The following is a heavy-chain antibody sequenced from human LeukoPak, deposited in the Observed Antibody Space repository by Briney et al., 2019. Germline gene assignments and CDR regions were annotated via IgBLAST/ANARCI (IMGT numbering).Heavy chain of an antibody. D-gene: IGHD3-22*01. CDR1: GFTFSSYS. CDR2: VSSSSSYI. Sequence: GGSLRLSCAASGFTFSSYSMNWVRQAPGKGLEWVSSVSSSSSYIYYADSVKGRFTISRDNAKNSLYLQMNSLRAEDTAVYYCAQDATDFDSSGQTYFDNWGQGTLVTVSS. J-gene: IGHJ4*02. V-gene: IGHV3-21*04. CDR3: AQDATDFDSSGQTYFDN.